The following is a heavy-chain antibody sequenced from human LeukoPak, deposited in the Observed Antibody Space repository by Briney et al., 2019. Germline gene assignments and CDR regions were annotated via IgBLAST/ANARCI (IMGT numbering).Heavy chain of an antibody. CDR2: IYYSGST. V-gene: IGHV4-59*01. CDR1: GGSISDYY. D-gene: IGHD3-3*01. Sequence: SETLSLTCTVSGGSISDYYWNWIRQPPGKGLERIGYIYYSGSTTYNPSPKSRVTLSVDTAKNQFSLKVRSVTAADTAVYYCARGDFCSKSNCYLRPMDVWGKGTTVTVSS. J-gene: IGHJ6*03. CDR3: ARGDFCSKSNCYLRPMDV.